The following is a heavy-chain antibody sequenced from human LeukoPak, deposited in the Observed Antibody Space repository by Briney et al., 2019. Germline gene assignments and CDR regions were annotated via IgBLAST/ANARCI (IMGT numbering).Heavy chain of an antibody. CDR3: RSLWFGELDY. Sequence: GGSLRLSCAASGFTFSNAWMSWVRQAPGKGLEWVGRIKSKTDGGTTDYAAPVRGRFTISRDDSKNTLYLQMNSLKTEDTAVYYCRSLWFGELDYWGQGTLVTVSS. CDR1: GFTFSNAW. J-gene: IGHJ4*02. D-gene: IGHD3-10*01. V-gene: IGHV3-15*01. CDR2: IKSKTDGGTT.